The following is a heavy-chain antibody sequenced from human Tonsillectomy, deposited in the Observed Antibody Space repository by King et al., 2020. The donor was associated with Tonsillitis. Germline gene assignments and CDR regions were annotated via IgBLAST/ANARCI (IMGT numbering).Heavy chain of an antibody. CDR2: LYSSDST. D-gene: IGHD1-26*01. Sequence: VQLVESGGDLIQPGGSLRLSCAASGFSVSGSYMSWVRQAPGKGLEWVSLLYSSDSTYYADSVKGRFTISRDYSKNTVYLQMNNLRAEDTAVYYCARDGAGATWAHYWGQGTLVTVSS. V-gene: IGHV3-53*01. CDR1: GFSVSGSY. J-gene: IGHJ4*02. CDR3: ARDGAGATWAHY.